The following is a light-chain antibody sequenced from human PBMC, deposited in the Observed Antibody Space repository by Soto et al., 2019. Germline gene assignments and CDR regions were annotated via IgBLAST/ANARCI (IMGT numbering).Light chain of an antibody. CDR1: QNVDSNY. Sequence: EIVLTQSPGTLSLSPGERATLSCRASQNVDSNYLAWYQQKPGQAPRIIIFAASGRATGIPDRFSGSGSGTDFTLTISSLQSEDFAVYYCQQYNNWPRTFGQGTKVDIK. J-gene: IGKJ1*01. V-gene: IGKV3-20*01. CDR2: AAS. CDR3: QQYNNWPRT.